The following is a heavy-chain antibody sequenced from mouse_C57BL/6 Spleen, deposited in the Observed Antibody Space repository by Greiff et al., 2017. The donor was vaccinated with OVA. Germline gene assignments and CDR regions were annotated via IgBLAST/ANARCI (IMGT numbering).Heavy chain of an antibody. CDR3: ARGDYGSSYAFDY. CDR2: INPNYGTT. J-gene: IGHJ2*01. CDR1: GYSFTDYN. V-gene: IGHV1-39*01. D-gene: IGHD1-1*01. Sequence: EVKLQESGPELVKPGASVKISCKASGYSFTDYNMNWVKQSNGKSLEWIGVINPNYGTTSYNQKFKGKATLTVDQSSSTAHVQLNSLTSEDSAVYYCARGDYGSSYAFDYWGQGTTLTVSS.